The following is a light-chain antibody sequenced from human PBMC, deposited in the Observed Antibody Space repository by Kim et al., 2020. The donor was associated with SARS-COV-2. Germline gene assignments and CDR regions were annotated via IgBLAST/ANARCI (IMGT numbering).Light chain of an antibody. CDR1: QTVSSNY. V-gene: IGKV3-20*01. CDR3: QQYGSSPYT. Sequence: EIVLTQNPGTLSLSPGERATLSCRASQTVSSNYLAWYQQRPGQAPRLLISGASSRATGIPDKFSGSGSGTDFTLTISRLGPEDFAVYYCQQYGSSPYTFGQGTKLEIK. J-gene: IGKJ2*01. CDR2: GAS.